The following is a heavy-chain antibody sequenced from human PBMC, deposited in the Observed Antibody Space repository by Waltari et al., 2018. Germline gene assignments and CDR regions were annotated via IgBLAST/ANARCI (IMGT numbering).Heavy chain of an antibody. CDR1: GGSISSGSYY. CDR3: ARGGYSGYAKYYFDY. Sequence: QVQLQESGPGLVKPSQTLSLTCTVSGGSISSGSYYWSWNRQPAGKGLEWIGYIYTSGSTNYNPSLKSRVTISVDTSKNQFSLKLSSVTAADTAVYYCARGGYSGYAKYYFDYWGQGTLVTVSS. J-gene: IGHJ4*02. D-gene: IGHD5-12*01. CDR2: IYTSGST. V-gene: IGHV4-61*09.